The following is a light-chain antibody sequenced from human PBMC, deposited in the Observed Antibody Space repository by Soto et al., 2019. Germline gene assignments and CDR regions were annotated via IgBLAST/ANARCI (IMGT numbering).Light chain of an antibody. V-gene: IGKV3-15*01. J-gene: IGKJ5*01. CDR3: QQYNNWPPIT. CDR1: QSVSSN. Sequence: EIVMTQSPSTLSVSAGERATLSCRASQSVSSNLAWYQQKPGQAPRLPIYGASTRATGIPARFSGSGSGTEFTLTISSLQSEDFAVYYCQQYNNWPPITFGQGTRLEIK. CDR2: GAS.